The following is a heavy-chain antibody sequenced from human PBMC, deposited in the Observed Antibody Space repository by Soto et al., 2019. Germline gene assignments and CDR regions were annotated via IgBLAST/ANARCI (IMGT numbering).Heavy chain of an antibody. CDR2: ITGSGGST. V-gene: IGHV3-23*01. D-gene: IGHD6-19*01. CDR1: GFTFSGYA. Sequence: GGSLRLSCVASGFTFSGYAMTWVRQAPGKGLEWVSAITGSGGSTYYADSVKGRFTISRDNSNNTLYLQMNSPRAEDTAVYYCAKRISGWYEIDYWRQGTLVTVSS. J-gene: IGHJ4*02. CDR3: AKRISGWYEIDY.